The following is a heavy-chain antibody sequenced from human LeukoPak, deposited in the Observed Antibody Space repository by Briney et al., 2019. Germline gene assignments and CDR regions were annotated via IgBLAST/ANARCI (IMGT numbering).Heavy chain of an antibody. Sequence: GGSLRLSCAASGFTFSSYSMNWVRQAPGKGLEWVSSISSSSSYIYYADSVKGRFTISRDNAKNSLYLQMNSLRAEDTAVYYCAGPLSGGNYDIFKGELPYYMDVWGKGTTVTISS. CDR3: AGPLSGGNYDIFKGELPYYMDV. J-gene: IGHJ6*03. V-gene: IGHV3-21*01. CDR2: ISSSSSYI. D-gene: IGHD3-9*01. CDR1: GFTFSSYS.